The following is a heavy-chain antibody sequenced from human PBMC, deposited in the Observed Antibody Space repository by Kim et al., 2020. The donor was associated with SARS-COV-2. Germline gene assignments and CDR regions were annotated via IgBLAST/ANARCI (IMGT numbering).Heavy chain of an antibody. CDR2: INAGNGNT. Sequence: ASVKVSCKASGYTFTSYAMHWVRQAPGQRLEWMGWINAGNGNTKYSQKFQGRVTITRDTSASTAYMELSSLRSEDTAVYYCARVPSSSPVFDIWGQGTMVTVSS. V-gene: IGHV1-3*01. J-gene: IGHJ3*02. D-gene: IGHD6-13*01. CDR1: GYTFTSYA. CDR3: ARVPSSSPVFDI.